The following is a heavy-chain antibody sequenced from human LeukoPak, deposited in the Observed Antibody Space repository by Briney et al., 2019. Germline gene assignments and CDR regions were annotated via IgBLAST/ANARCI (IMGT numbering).Heavy chain of an antibody. Sequence: GGSLRLSCAASGFTFSSYEMNWVRQAPGKGLEWVSYISSSGSTIYYADSVKGRFTISRDNAKNSLYLQMNSLRAEDTALYYCARDSYSSSWHAFDIWGQGTMVTVSS. CDR1: GFTFSSYE. CDR3: ARDSYSSSWHAFDI. D-gene: IGHD6-13*01. J-gene: IGHJ3*02. V-gene: IGHV3-48*03. CDR2: ISSSGSTI.